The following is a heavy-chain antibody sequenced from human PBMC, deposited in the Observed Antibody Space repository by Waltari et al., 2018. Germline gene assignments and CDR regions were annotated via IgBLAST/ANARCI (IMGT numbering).Heavy chain of an antibody. CDR3: ARGGSQYYYNSSGYDAFDI. J-gene: IGHJ3*02. CDR2: ISYDGSNK. CDR1: GFPFSSYV. V-gene: IGHV3-30-3*01. D-gene: IGHD3-22*01. Sequence: QGQLVESGGGEAEPWRSLRLSCAASGFPFSSYVMPWVRQAPGKGLEWVAVISYDGSNKYYADSVKGRFTISRDNSKNTLYLQMNSLRAEDTAVYYCARGGSQYYYNSSGYDAFDIWGQGTMVTVSS.